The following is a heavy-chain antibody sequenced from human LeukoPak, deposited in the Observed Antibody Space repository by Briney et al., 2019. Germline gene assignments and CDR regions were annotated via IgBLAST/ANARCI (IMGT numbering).Heavy chain of an antibody. D-gene: IGHD3-3*01. CDR1: GGSVRRGNYY. V-gene: IGHV4-61*02. CDR3: ARDSLAIFGVAPIGAFDI. Sequence: SQTLSLTCTVSGGSVRRGNYYWTWIRQPAGSGLEWIGRIYTSGTTDYNPSLRTRVTISVDASRNQFSLNLSSVTAADTAVYYCARDSLAIFGVAPIGAFDIWGQGTMVTVSS. J-gene: IGHJ3*02. CDR2: IYTSGTT.